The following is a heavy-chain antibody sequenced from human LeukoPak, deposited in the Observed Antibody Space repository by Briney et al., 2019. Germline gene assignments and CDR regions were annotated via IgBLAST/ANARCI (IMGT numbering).Heavy chain of an antibody. V-gene: IGHV4-39*02. CDR3: ARGAFDL. CDR1: GGSISSSNSY. CDR2: VFYSGSP. J-gene: IGHJ2*01. Sequence: SETLSLTCTVSGGSISSSNSYWGWIRQPPGQGLEWIATVFYSGSPYYNPSLKSRITISMDTSKNQFSLNLTSVSAADTAIYYCARGAFDLWGRGTLATVSA.